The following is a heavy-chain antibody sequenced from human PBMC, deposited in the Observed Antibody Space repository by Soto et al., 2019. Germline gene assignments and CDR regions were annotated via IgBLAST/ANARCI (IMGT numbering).Heavy chain of an antibody. D-gene: IGHD3-16*02. CDR1: GFTFTKNA. V-gene: IGHV1-3*05. CDR2: INAANGNT. Sequence: QVQLVQSGAEEKKPGASVTVSCKASGFTFTKNAIHWVRQAPGQRPEWMGWINAANGNTKYSQKFQGRVTIIRDTSASTANMELTSLRSEDTAGYYCARSAVSPFGGLIGPFDYWGQGPLVTVSS. J-gene: IGHJ4*02. CDR3: ARSAVSPFGGLIGPFDY.